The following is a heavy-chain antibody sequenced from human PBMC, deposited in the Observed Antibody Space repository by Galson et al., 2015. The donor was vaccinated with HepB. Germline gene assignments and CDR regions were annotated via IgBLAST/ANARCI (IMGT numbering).Heavy chain of an antibody. CDR1: GFTFSSYS. CDR2: ISSGSSTI. V-gene: IGHV3-48*02. CDR3: ARGGYSRRFDY. Sequence: SLRLSCAASGFTFSSYSMNWVRQAPGKGLEWVSYISSGSSTIYYADSVKGRFTISRDNAKNSLYLQMNSPRDEDTAVYYCARGGYSRRFDYWGQGILVTVSS. J-gene: IGHJ4*02. D-gene: IGHD2-15*01.